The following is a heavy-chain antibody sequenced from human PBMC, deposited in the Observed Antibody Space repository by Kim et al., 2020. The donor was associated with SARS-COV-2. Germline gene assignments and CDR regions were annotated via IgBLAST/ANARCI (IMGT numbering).Heavy chain of an antibody. Sequence: GGSLRLSCAAFGFSLSDYYMDWVRQTPGKGLEWVGRTANSAQNNDIEYAASVRGRFIISRDDSKNTLFLQMNRLNIEATAMYYCARRRSSGSSLEYWGQGTLATVSP. CDR2: TANSAQNNDI. V-gene: IGHV3-72*01. CDR1: GFSLSDYY. CDR3: ARRRSSGSSLEY. J-gene: IGHJ4*02. D-gene: IGHD3-22*01.